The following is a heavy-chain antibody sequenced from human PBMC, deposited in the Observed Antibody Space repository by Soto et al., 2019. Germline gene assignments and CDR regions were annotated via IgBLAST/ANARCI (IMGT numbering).Heavy chain of an antibody. CDR3: AQDQRFVDLHFFFES. D-gene: IGHD3-10*01. CDR2: ISSTGTTI. J-gene: IGHJ4*02. CDR1: EVTFGDYY. V-gene: IGHV3-11*01. Sequence: GGSMRLCCETAEVTFGDYYMSWIRQAPGRGVEWVSLISSTGTTIYYADSVKGCFTISRDNVRSTLFLMMNNLRSGDTAVYYCAQDQRFVDLHFFFESRGQRPRVTVSS.